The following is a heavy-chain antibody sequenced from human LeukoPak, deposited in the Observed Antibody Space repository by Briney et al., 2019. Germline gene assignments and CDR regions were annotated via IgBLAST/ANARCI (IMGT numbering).Heavy chain of an antibody. CDR1: GGCVSTSDYY. J-gene: IGHJ4*02. CDR3: ARVFDS. V-gene: IGHV4-39*07. CDR2: VFYTGKT. Sequence: SETLSLTCTVSGGCVSTSDYYWGWIRQSPVKGLEWIGDVFYTGKTNYNPSLRGRATISIDTSKNQFSLKLTYVTAADSAVYYCARVFDSWGQGTLVTVSS.